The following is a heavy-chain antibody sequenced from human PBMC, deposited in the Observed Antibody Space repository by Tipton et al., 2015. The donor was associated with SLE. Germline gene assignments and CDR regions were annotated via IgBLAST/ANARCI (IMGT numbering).Heavy chain of an antibody. CDR1: GGSFSGYY. CDR3: AGARRGSSSWYTALFDY. J-gene: IGHJ4*02. D-gene: IGHD6-13*01. Sequence: TLSLTCTAYGGSFSGYYWSWIRQPPGKGLEWIGEINHNGGTNYNPSLKSRVTISLDTSKNQFSLKLSSVTAADTAVYYCAGARRGSSSWYTALFDYWGQGTLVTVSS. V-gene: IGHV4-34*01. CDR2: INHNGGT.